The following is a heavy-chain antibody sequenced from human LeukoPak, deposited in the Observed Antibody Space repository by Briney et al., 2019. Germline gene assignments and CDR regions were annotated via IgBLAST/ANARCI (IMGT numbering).Heavy chain of an antibody. D-gene: IGHD5-18*01. CDR1: GGSISSSSYY. J-gene: IGHJ4*02. Sequence: SETLSLTCTVSGGSISSSSYYWGWIRQPPGKGLEWIGSIYYSGSTYYNPSLKSRVTISVDTSKNQFSLKLSSVTAADTAVYYCATSPIQLWLPFDYWGQGTLVTVSS. V-gene: IGHV4-39*07. CDR2: IYYSGST. CDR3: ATSPIQLWLPFDY.